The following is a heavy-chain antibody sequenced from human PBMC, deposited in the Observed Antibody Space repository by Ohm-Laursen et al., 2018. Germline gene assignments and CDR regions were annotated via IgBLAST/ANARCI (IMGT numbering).Heavy chain of an antibody. CDR3: ARLPDHSGWPFDY. CDR2: IHYDGRT. CDR1: DAAFRRDY. D-gene: IGHD6-19*01. Sequence: SETLSLTCIVSDAAFRRDYWTWIRQFPGREMGWIGYIHYDGRTVYNPSLRSRLNMSIDTSKKQFSLELTSATAADTAIYYCARLPDHSGWPFDYWGQGTLVTVSS. V-gene: IGHV4-59*12. J-gene: IGHJ4*02.